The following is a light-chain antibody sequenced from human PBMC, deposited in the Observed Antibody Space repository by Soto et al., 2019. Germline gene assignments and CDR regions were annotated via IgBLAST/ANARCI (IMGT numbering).Light chain of an antibody. J-gene: IGLJ2*01. V-gene: IGLV1-40*01. CDR1: SSNIGAGYD. CDR2: GNN. CDR3: QSYASSLSGYVV. Sequence: QSVLTQPPSVSGAPGQRVTISCTGSSSNIGAGYDVHWYQQLPGPAPKLLIYGNNNRPSGVPDRCSGSKSGTSASLAITGLQAEDEDEYYCQSYASSLSGYVVFGGGTKLTVL.